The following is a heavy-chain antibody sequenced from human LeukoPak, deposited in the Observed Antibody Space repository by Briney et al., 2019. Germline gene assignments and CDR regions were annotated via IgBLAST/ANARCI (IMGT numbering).Heavy chain of an antibody. Sequence: ASVKVSCKVSGYTFTSYYMHWVRQAPGQGLEWMGIINPSGGSTSYAQKFQGRVTMTRDTSTSTVYMELSSLRSEDTAVYYCARVIQLPKEYFQHWGQGTLVTVSS. V-gene: IGHV1-46*01. J-gene: IGHJ1*01. CDR2: INPSGGST. D-gene: IGHD2-2*01. CDR3: ARVIQLPKEYFQH. CDR1: GYTFTSYY.